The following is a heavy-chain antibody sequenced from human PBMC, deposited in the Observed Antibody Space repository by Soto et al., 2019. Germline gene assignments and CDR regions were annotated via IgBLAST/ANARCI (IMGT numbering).Heavy chain of an antibody. D-gene: IGHD3-16*01. CDR2: INHSGST. CDR3: ARGRRFDY. CDR1: GGSFSGYY. J-gene: IGHJ4*02. Sequence: SETLSLTCAFYGGSFSGYYWSWIRQPPGKGLEWIGEINHSGSTNYNPSLKSRVTISVDTSKNQFSLKLSSVTAADTAVYYCARGRRFDYWGQGTLVTVSS. V-gene: IGHV4-34*01.